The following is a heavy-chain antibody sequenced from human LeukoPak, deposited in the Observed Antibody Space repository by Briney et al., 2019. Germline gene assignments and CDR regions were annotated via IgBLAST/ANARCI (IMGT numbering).Heavy chain of an antibody. D-gene: IGHD3-10*01. CDR3: ARSPPVGYGSGSYYKGHYYYYGMDV. J-gene: IGHJ6*02. CDR1: GGTFSSYA. Sequence: SVKVSCKASGGTFSSYAISWVRQAPGQGLEWMGRIIPILGIANYAQKFQGRVTITADKSTSTAYMELSSLRSEDTAVYYCARSPPVGYGSGSYYKGHYYYYGMDVWGQGTTVTVSS. V-gene: IGHV1-69*04. CDR2: IIPILGIA.